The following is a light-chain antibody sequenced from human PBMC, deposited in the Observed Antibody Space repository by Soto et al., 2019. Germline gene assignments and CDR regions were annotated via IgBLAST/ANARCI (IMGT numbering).Light chain of an antibody. J-gene: IGKJ4*01. CDR2: GAS. Sequence: DIQMSQSPSSLSASIGDRITITCRASQSISTYLNWYQQKPGKAPRLLIYGASTLQNGVPSRFRGSGSATEYTLTINSRQAEDFATYYCQLSFITPPLTFGGGTTVEMK. V-gene: IGKV1-39*01. CDR3: QLSFITPPLT. CDR1: QSISTY.